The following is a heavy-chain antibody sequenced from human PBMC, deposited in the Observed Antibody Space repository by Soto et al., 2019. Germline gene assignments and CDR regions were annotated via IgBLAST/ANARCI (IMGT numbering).Heavy chain of an antibody. CDR1: GGSISSGDYY. CDR3: ARDGAPPGWFDP. V-gene: IGHV4-30-4*01. CDR2: IYYSGST. J-gene: IGHJ5*02. D-gene: IGHD3-16*01. Sequence: SSETLSLTCTVSGGSISSGDYYWSWIRQPPGKCLEWIGYIYYSGSTYYNPSLKSRVTISVDTSKNQFSLKLSSVTAADTAVYYCARDGAPPGWFDPWGQGTLVTVSS.